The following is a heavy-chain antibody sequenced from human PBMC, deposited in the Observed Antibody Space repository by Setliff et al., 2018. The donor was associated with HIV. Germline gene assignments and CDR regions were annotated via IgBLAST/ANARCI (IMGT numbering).Heavy chain of an antibody. Sequence: SETLSLTCTVSGYSISSGYYWNWIRQPPGKGLEWIGEIHHTGYINYHPSFKSRVTISLDTSRNQFSLKLRSVTAADTAVYYCARFEVTTVTTRDYWGQGTLVTVSS. J-gene: IGHJ4*02. CDR1: GYSISSGYY. CDR3: ARFEVTTVTTRDY. V-gene: IGHV4-38-2*02. D-gene: IGHD4-17*01. CDR2: IHHTGYI.